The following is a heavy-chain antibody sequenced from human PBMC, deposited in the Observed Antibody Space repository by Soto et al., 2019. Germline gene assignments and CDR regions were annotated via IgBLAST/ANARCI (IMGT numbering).Heavy chain of an antibody. V-gene: IGHV3-23*01. CDR3: ARVADCTYSSNCNGRAAFDM. CDR1: GFTFSSYA. CDR2: ISGGGGST. D-gene: IGHD6-13*01. Sequence: HPGGSLRLSCAASGFTFSSYAMSWVRQAPGKGLEWFSAISGGGGSTNYEDSVKGRYTISRDNAKNTLSLQMNSLRAEDTAVYYCARVADCTYSSNCNGRAAFDMWGQGTMVTVSS. J-gene: IGHJ3*02.